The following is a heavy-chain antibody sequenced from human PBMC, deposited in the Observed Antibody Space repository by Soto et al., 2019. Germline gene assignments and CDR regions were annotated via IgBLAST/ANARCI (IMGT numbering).Heavy chain of an antibody. D-gene: IGHD3-3*01. Sequence: PGGSMRLSCSASGFIFKNYWMSWVRQAPGKGLEWVANIKQDGRKEYYVDSVKGRFTISRDNAKNSLDLQMNSLRAEDTAVYYCVRDSHRGEDFWSGPSDYYGRDVWGQGTTGTVSS. CDR2: IKQDGRKE. CDR1: GFIFKNYW. CDR3: VRDSHRGEDFWSGPSDYYGRDV. V-gene: IGHV3-7*03. J-gene: IGHJ6*02.